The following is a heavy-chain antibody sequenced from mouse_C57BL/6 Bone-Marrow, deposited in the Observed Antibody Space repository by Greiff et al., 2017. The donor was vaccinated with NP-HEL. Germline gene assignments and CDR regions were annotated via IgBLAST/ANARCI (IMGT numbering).Heavy chain of an antibody. Sequence: EVKLMESGPGLVKPSQSLSLTCSVTGYSITSGYYWNWIRQFPGNKLEWMGYISYDGSNNYNPSLKNRISITRDTSKNQFFLKLNSVTTEDTATYYCASYYYGFAYWGQGTLVTVSA. CDR1: GYSITSGYY. CDR2: ISYDGSN. CDR3: ASYYYGFAY. J-gene: IGHJ3*01. D-gene: IGHD1-1*01. V-gene: IGHV3-6*01.